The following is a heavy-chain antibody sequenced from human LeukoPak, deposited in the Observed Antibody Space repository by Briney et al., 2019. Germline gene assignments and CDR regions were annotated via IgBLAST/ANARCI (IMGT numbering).Heavy chain of an antibody. V-gene: IGHV4-34*01. D-gene: IGHD3-22*01. CDR3: ARGRRYYYDSSGYYSYYYYYMDV. CDR1: GGSFSGYY. CDR2: INHSGST. J-gene: IGHJ6*03. Sequence: PSETLSLTCAVYGGSFSGYYWSWIRQPPGKGLEWIGEINHSGSTNYNPSLKSRVTISVDTPKNQFSLKLSSVTAADTAVYYCARGRRYYYDSSGYYSYYYYYMDVWGKGTTVTVSS.